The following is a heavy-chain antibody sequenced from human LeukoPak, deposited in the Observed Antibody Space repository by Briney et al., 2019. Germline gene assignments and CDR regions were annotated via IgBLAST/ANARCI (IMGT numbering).Heavy chain of an antibody. CDR1: GFTFDDYG. Sequence: GGSLRLSCAASGFTFDDYGMSWVRQAPGKGLEWVSGIHWNGGSTGYADSVKGRFTIARDKTKNSLYLQMNSLRAEDTALYYCARGGGGSPNDYWGQGTLVTVSS. CDR3: ARGGGGSPNDY. J-gene: IGHJ4*02. CDR2: IHWNGGST. V-gene: IGHV3-20*04. D-gene: IGHD2-15*01.